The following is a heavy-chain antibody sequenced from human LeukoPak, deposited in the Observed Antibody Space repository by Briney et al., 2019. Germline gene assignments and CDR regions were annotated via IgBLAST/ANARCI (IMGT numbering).Heavy chain of an antibody. Sequence: GGSLRLSCAASGFTFSSYSMNWVRQAPGKGLEWVSYISSSSSTIYYADSVKGRFTISRDNAKNSLYLQMNSLRAEDTAVYYCARAALYCGGDCYSLGVAFDIWGQGTMVTVSS. CDR3: ARAALYCGGDCYSLGVAFDI. J-gene: IGHJ3*02. CDR2: ISSSSSTI. V-gene: IGHV3-48*01. D-gene: IGHD2-21*02. CDR1: GFTFSSYS.